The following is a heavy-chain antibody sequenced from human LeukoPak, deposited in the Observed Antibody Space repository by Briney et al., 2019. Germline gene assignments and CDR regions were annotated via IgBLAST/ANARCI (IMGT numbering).Heavy chain of an antibody. CDR3: ARDLGSYSSGWYMGFDY. D-gene: IGHD6-19*01. J-gene: IGHJ4*02. CDR2: ISSSGSYR. V-gene: IGHV3-21*01. Sequence: GGSLRLSCAASEFTFSDYNMHWVRQAPGKGLEWVSYISSSGSYRYYADSVKGRFTISRDNAKNSLYLQMDSLRAEDTAIYYCARDLGSYSSGWYMGFDYWGQGTLVTVSS. CDR1: EFTFSDYN.